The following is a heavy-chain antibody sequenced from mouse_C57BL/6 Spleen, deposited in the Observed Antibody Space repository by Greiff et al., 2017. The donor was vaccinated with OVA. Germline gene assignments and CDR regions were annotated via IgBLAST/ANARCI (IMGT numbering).Heavy chain of an antibody. CDR3: ARNYYGSSLYAMDY. Sequence: VQRVESGAELVKPGASVKISCKASGYAFSSYWLNWVKQRPGKGLEWIGQIYPGGGDTNYNGKFKGKATLTADKSSSTAYMQLSSLTSEDSAVYFCARNYYGSSLYAMDYWGQGTSVTVSS. D-gene: IGHD1-1*01. CDR1: GYAFSSYW. CDR2: IYPGGGDT. J-gene: IGHJ4*01. V-gene: IGHV1-80*01.